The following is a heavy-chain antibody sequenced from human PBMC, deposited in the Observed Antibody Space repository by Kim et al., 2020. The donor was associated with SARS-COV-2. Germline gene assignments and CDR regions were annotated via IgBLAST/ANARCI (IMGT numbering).Heavy chain of an antibody. CDR3: ARESGFYDILTGYYH. D-gene: IGHD3-9*01. Sequence: DSVKGRFTIARDNSKNTLYLQMNGLRAEDTAVYYCARESGFYDILTGYYHWGQGTLVTVSS. J-gene: IGHJ5*02. V-gene: IGHV3-30*01.